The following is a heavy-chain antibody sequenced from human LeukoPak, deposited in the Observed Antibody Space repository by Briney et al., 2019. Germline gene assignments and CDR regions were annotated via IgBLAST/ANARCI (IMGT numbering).Heavy chain of an antibody. CDR2: ISSSGSTI. J-gene: IGHJ4*02. CDR1: GFTFSSYS. CDR3: ARGLTGYSSSWAAW. Sequence: GGSLRLSCAASGFTFSSYSMNWVRQAPGKGLEWVSYISSSGSTIYYADSVKGRFTISRDNSKNTLYLQMNSLRAEDTAVYYCARGLTGYSSSWAAWWGQGTLVTVSS. D-gene: IGHD6-13*01. V-gene: IGHV3-48*01.